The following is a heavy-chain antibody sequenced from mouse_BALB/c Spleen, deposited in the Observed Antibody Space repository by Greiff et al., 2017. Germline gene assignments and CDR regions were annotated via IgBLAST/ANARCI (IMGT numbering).Heavy chain of an antibody. J-gene: IGHJ4*01. CDR1: GYSITSDYA. Sequence: EVQRVESGPGLVKPSQSLSLTCTVTGYSITSDYAWNWIRQFPGNKLEWMGYISYSGSTSYNPSLKSRISITRDTSKNQFFLQLNSVTTEDTATYYCASEEWLRRLMDYWGQGTSVTVSS. V-gene: IGHV3-2*02. CDR2: ISYSGST. D-gene: IGHD1-2*01. CDR3: ASEEWLRRLMDY.